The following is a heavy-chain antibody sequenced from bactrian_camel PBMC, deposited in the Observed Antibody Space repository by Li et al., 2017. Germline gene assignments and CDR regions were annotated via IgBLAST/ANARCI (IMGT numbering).Heavy chain of an antibody. V-gene: IGHV3S1*01. Sequence: HVQLVESGGGLVQPGGSLRLSCAASGFTFSNYGMIWVRQAPGKGLEYVSAIDDDSSTTRYADSVKDRFTISRDNAKNTVYLQMNRLDFEDTALYYCAAPVGDGYVKCFGSWGQGTQVTVS. D-gene: IGHD1*01. CDR1: GFTFSNYG. CDR2: IDDDSSTT. J-gene: IGHJ6*01. CDR3: AAPVGDGYVKCFGS.